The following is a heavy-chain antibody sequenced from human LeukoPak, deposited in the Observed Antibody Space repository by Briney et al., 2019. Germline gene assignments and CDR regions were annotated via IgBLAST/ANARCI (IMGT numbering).Heavy chain of an antibody. D-gene: IGHD4-17*01. J-gene: IGHJ4*02. CDR2: INSGSSTI. Sequence: GGSLRLSCGASEFSLRSYSMDWVRQAPGKGLEWVSHINSGSSTIYYADSVKGRFTISRDNAGNSLYLHMNSLRAEDTAVYYCAKEDTLTTVYFDYWGQGTPVTVSS. V-gene: IGHV3-48*01. CDR3: AKEDTLTTVYFDY. CDR1: EFSLRSYS.